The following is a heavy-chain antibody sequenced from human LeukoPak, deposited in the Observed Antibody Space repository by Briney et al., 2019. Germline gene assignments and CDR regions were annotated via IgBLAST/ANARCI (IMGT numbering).Heavy chain of an antibody. D-gene: IGHD2-2*01. J-gene: IGHJ4*02. CDR1: GGTFSRYA. CDR3: ARGYCSSTSCYYFDY. CDR2: IIPIFGTA. Sequence: GASVKVSCTASGGTFSRYAISWVRQAPRHGLEWMGGIIPIFGTANYAQKFQGRVTITTDESTSTAYMELSSLRSEDTAVYYCARGYCSSTSCYYFDYWGQGTLVTVSS. V-gene: IGHV1-69*05.